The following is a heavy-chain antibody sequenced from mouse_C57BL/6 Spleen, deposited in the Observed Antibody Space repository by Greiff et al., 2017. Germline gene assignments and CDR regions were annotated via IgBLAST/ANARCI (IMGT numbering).Heavy chain of an antibody. V-gene: IGHV1-53*01. CDR2: INPSNGGT. D-gene: IGHD1-1*01. CDR1: GYTFTSYW. Sequence: VQLQQPGTELVKPGASVKLSCKASGYTFTSYWMHWVKQRPGQGLEWIGNINPSNGGTNYNEKFKSKATLTVDKSSSTAYMQLSSLTSEDSAVYYCAREGRGTTVAFDVWGTGTTVTVSS. CDR3: AREGRGTTVAFDV. J-gene: IGHJ1*03.